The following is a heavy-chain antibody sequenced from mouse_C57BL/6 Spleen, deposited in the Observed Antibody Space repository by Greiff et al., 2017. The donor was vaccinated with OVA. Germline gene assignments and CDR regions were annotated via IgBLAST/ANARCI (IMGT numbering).Heavy chain of an antibody. CDR1: GYTFTSYW. CDR2: IYPGSGST. Sequence: QVQLQQPGAELVKPGASVKMSCKASGYTFTSYWITWVKQRPGQGLEWIGDIYPGSGSTNYNEKFKSKATLTVDTSSSTAYMQLSSLTSEDSAVYYCARVTAQATWFAYWGQGTLVTVSA. V-gene: IGHV1-55*01. D-gene: IGHD3-2*02. CDR3: ARVTAQATWFAY. J-gene: IGHJ3*01.